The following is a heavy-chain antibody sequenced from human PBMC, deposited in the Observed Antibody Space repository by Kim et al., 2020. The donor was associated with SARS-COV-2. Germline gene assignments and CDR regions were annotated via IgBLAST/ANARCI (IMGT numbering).Heavy chain of an antibody. CDR2: IIPIFGTA. J-gene: IGHJ4*02. D-gene: IGHD3-16*01. CDR1: GGTFSSYA. Sequence: SVKVSCKASGGTFSSYAISWVRQAPGQGLEWMGGIIPIFGTANYAQKFQGRVTITADESTSTAYMELSSLRSEDTAVYYCARVRDDYVWGSYLGTFGLDYWGQGTLVTVSS. V-gene: IGHV1-69*13. CDR3: ARVRDDYVWGSYLGTFGLDY.